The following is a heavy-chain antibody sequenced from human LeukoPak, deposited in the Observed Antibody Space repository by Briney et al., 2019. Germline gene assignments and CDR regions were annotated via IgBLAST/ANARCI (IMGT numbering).Heavy chain of an antibody. Sequence: ASVKVSCKASGYTFTGYYMHWVRQAPGQGLEWMGWINPNNGGTNYAQKFQGRVTMTRDTSISTAYMELSRLRSDDTAVYYCARQKSYSSGWYHYWGQGTLVTVSS. D-gene: IGHD6-19*01. CDR2: INPNNGGT. CDR3: ARQKSYSSGWYHY. J-gene: IGHJ4*02. V-gene: IGHV1-2*02. CDR1: GYTFTGYY.